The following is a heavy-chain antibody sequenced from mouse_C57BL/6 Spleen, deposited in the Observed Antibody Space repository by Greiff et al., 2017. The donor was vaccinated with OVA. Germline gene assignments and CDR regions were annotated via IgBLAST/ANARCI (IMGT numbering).Heavy chain of an antibody. CDR1: GYTFTDYY. CDR2: INPYNGGT. V-gene: IGHV1-19*01. D-gene: IGHD2-1*01. CDR3: AKGEGNYGDMDY. J-gene: IGHJ4*01. Sequence: VQLQQSGPVLVKPGASVKMSCKASGYTFTDYYMTWVKQSPGKSLEWIGVINPYNGGTSYNQKFKGKATLTVDKSSSTAYMELNSLTSEDSAVYYCAKGEGNYGDMDYWGQGTSVTVSS.